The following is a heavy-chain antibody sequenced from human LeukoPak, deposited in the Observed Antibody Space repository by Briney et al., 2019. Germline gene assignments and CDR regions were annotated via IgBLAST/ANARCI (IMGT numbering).Heavy chain of an antibody. V-gene: IGHV3-30*02. CDR3: AKAPTPVVAATLFHH. J-gene: IGHJ1*01. CDR2: IRYDGSNK. D-gene: IGHD2-15*01. Sequence: GGSLRLSCAASGFTFSSYGMHWVRQAPGKGLEWVAFIRYDGSNKYYADSVKGRFTISRDNSKNTLYLHVNSLRAEDTAVYYCAKAPTPVVAATLFHHWGQGTLVTVS. CDR1: GFTFSSYG.